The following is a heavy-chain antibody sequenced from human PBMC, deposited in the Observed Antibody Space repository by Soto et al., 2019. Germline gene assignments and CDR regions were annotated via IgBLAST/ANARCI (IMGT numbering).Heavy chain of an antibody. CDR1: GGSFSGYY. V-gene: IGHV4-34*01. Sequence: QVQLQQWGAGLLKPSETLSLTCAVYGGSFSGYYWSWIRQPPGKGLEWIGEINHSGSTNYNPSLKSRVTISVETSKNQFSQKLSSVTAADTAVYYCARGWRARSYYYYMDVWGKGTTVTVSS. J-gene: IGHJ6*03. CDR2: INHSGST. D-gene: IGHD1-1*01. CDR3: ARGWRARSYYYYMDV.